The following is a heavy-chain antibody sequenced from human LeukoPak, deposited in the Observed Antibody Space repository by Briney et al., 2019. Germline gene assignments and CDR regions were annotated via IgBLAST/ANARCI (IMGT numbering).Heavy chain of an antibody. CDR1: GGSFSGYY. CDR3: GRSGSYSSSWYRGGIWCDP. J-gene: IGHJ5*02. V-gene: IGHV4-34*01. Sequence: PETPSLTCAVYGGSFSGYYWSWIRQPPGKGLEWIGEINHSGSTNYNPSLKSRVTISVDTSKNQFSLKMSSVTAADTAVYYWGRSGSYSSSWYRGGIWCDPWGQGTLVTVSS. D-gene: IGHD6-13*01. CDR2: INHSGST.